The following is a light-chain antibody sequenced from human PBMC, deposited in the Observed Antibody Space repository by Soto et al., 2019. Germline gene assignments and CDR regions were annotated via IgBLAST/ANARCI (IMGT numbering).Light chain of an antibody. CDR3: QSYDVSLSGWV. V-gene: IGLV1-40*01. CDR2: ENM. CDR1: TSSIGAGYD. J-gene: IGLJ3*02. Sequence: QSALTQPPSASGSPGQSVTISCTGSTSSIGAGYDVHWYQQLPGTAPKLVIYENMRRPSGVPDRFSGSKSATSASLAITGLQAEDEADYYCQSYDVSLSGWVFGGGTKLTVL.